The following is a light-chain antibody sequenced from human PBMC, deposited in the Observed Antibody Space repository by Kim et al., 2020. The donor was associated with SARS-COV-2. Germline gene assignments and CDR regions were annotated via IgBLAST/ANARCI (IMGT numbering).Light chain of an antibody. V-gene: IGLV3-25*03. CDR3: QSADSSGTYL. CDR1: TLADQF. CDR2: KDT. Sequence: SYELTQPPSVSVSPGQTARITCSGDTLADQFVYWYQQRPGRAPVLLVFKDTQRPSGISERFTGSTSGTTVSLTISGVQAEDEADYYCQSADSSGTYLFGGGTQLTVL. J-gene: IGLJ2*01.